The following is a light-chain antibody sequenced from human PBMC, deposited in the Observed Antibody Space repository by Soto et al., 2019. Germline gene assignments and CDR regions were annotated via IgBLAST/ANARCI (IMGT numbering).Light chain of an antibody. J-gene: IGLJ2*01. CDR2: DVS. V-gene: IGLV2-14*01. Sequence: QSALTQPASVSGSPGQSITISCTGTSSDVGGYKYVSWYQQPPGKAPKLMIFDVSNRPSGVSNRFSGSKSGNTASLTISGLQAEDEAFYYCSSYTSTTTRVFGGGTQLTVL. CDR1: SSDVGGYKY. CDR3: SSYTSTTTRV.